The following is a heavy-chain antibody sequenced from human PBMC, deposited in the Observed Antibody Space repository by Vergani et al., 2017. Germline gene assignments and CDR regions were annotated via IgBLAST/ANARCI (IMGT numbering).Heavy chain of an antibody. CDR3: ARDSWTSELRGVYWFDT. V-gene: IGHV4-61*02. Sequence: QVQLHESGPGLVKPSQTLSLTCTVSGGSITSGSFYWSWIRQPAGKGLEWIGRIHSSGTTNYNPSLKSRATLSVDTSKNQFSLRMTSVTAADTAVYYCARDSWTSELRGVYWFDTWGQGTLVSVSS. CDR2: IHSSGTT. D-gene: IGHD3-10*01. J-gene: IGHJ5*02. CDR1: GGSITSGSFY.